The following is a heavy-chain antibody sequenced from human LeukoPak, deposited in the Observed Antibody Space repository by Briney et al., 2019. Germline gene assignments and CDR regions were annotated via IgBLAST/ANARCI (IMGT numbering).Heavy chain of an antibody. Sequence: SETLSLTCTVSGGSISSYYWSWIRQPPGKGLEWIGYIYYSGSTYYNPSLKSRVTISVDTSKNQFSLKLSSVTAADTAVYYCARDSSVGYSSSWYRNDAFDIWGQGTMVTVSS. J-gene: IGHJ3*02. CDR2: IYYSGST. D-gene: IGHD6-13*01. CDR3: ARDSSVGYSSSWYRNDAFDI. V-gene: IGHV4-59*12. CDR1: GGSISSYY.